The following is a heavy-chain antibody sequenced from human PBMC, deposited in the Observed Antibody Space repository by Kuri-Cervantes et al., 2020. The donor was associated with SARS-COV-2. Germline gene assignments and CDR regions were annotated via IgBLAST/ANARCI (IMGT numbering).Heavy chain of an antibody. D-gene: IGHD6-19*01. CDR2: IMPALGMP. J-gene: IGHJ4*02. V-gene: IGHV1-69*10. CDR3: ASDGVSGSLSLDF. CDR1: GYTFTSYY. Sequence: SVKVSCKASGYTFTSYYMHWVRQGPGQGLEWMGGIMPALGMPNYAQKVRGRVTITADTSTATAYLELSGLKAEDTALYYCASDGVSGSLSLDFWGQGTLVTVSS.